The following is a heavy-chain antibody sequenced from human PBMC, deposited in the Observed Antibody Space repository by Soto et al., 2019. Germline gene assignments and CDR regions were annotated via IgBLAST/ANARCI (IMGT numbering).Heavy chain of an antibody. D-gene: IGHD6-6*01. Sequence: ASVKVSCKASGYTFTYYFVHWVRQAPGQGLEWMGIINPSGGSTNYGQKFQDRVTITRDTSTSTVYMELSSLTSEDTAVYYCARDRSSSSGPDFVFDIWGQGTMVTVSS. V-gene: IGHV1-46*01. J-gene: IGHJ3*02. CDR3: ARDRSSSSGPDFVFDI. CDR1: GYTFTYYF. CDR2: INPSGGST.